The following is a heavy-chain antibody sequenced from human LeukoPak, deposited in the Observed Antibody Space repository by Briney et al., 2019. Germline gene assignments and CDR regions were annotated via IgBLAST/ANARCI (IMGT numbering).Heavy chain of an antibody. J-gene: IGHJ4*02. D-gene: IGHD1-1*01. CDR2: IYYSGST. Sequence: ASETLPLTCTVSGGSISSYYWSWIRQPPGKGLEWIGYIYYSGSTYYNPSLKSRVTISVDTSKNLFSLKLSSVTAADTAVYYCASVQRPLDGADYLGQGTLVTVSS. CDR3: ASVQRPLDGADY. V-gene: IGHV4-59*01. CDR1: GGSISSYY.